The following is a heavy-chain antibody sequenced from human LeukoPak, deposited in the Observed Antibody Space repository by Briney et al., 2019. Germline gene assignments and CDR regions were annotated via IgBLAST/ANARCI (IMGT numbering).Heavy chain of an antibody. V-gene: IGHV3-9*01. Sequence: GRSLRLSCAASGFTFDDYAMHWARQAPGKGLEWVSGISWNSGSIGYADSVKGRFTISRDNAKNSLYLQMNSLRAEDTALYYCAKDLGYSSSWSDYWGQGTLVTVSS. CDR3: AKDLGYSSSWSDY. D-gene: IGHD6-13*01. CDR1: GFTFDDYA. J-gene: IGHJ4*02. CDR2: ISWNSGSI.